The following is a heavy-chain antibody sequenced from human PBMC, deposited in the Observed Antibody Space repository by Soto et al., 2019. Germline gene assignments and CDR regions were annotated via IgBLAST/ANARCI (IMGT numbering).Heavy chain of an antibody. Sequence: EVQLLESGGGLVQPGGSLRLSCAASGFTFNNYAMTWVRQAPGKGLEWVSAISGGGDNTSYADSVKGRFTVSRDGSKTTLYRQMSSLRAKDTALYYCAKGRGGSGSLTPRVDFWGQGTLVTVSS. V-gene: IGHV3-23*01. D-gene: IGHD3-10*01. CDR3: AKGRGGSGSLTPRVDF. CDR1: GFTFNNYA. J-gene: IGHJ4*02. CDR2: ISGGGDNT.